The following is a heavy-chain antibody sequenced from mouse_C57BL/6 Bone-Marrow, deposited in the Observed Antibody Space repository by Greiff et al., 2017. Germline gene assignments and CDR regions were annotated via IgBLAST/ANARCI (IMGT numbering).Heavy chain of an antibody. CDR2: INPNNGGT. D-gene: IGHD1-1*01. CDR1: GYTFTDYN. J-gene: IGHJ1*03. V-gene: IGHV1-18*01. CDR3: ARGAVVAHWYFDF. Sequence: EVQLQQSGPELVKPGASVKIPCKASGYTFTDYNMDWVKQSHGKSLEWIGDINPNNGGTIYNQKFKGKATLTVDKSSSTAYMELRSLTSEDTAVYYCARGAVVAHWYFDFWGTGTTVTVSS.